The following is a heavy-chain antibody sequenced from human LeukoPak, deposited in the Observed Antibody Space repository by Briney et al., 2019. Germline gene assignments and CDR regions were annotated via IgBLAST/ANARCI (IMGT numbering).Heavy chain of an antibody. Sequence: PGGSLKLSCAASGFNFSGSAIHWVRQASGKGLEWVGRTRNKAHNYATAYGASVQGRFSISRDESETTAYLQMNSLKTEDTAVYYCTTLNYVWGTYPPDYWGQGTLVTVSS. V-gene: IGHV3-73*01. CDR1: GFNFSGSA. J-gene: IGHJ4*02. CDR2: TRNKAHNYAT. CDR3: TTLNYVWGTYPPDY. D-gene: IGHD3-16*02.